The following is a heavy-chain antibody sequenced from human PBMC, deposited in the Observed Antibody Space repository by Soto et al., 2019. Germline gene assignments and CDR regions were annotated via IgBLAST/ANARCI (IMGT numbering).Heavy chain of an antibody. CDR3: ARDKDRQQLGGNYYYILDV. J-gene: IGHJ6*02. CDR1: GGTFSTSA. V-gene: IGHV1-69*12. D-gene: IGHD3-3*02. CDR2: IMPIFRTP. Sequence: QVQLEQSGAEVKKPGSSVKVSCKASGGTFSTSAISWVRQARGQGLEWMGGIMPIFRTPDYAQKFQGRVTITADESTSTAYMEMSGLKSDDTAVYYCARDKDRQQLGGNYYYILDVWGQGTTVTVSS.